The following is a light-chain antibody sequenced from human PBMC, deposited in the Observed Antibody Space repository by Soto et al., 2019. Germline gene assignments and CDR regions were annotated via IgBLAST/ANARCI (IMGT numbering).Light chain of an antibody. CDR2: SNN. J-gene: IGLJ3*02. CDR3: SAWDDTLKGWV. V-gene: IGLV1-44*01. CDR1: SSNIGSNS. Sequence: QSVLTQPPSASGTPGQRVSISCSGSSSNIGSNSVNWYQQFPNSAPKVLVYSNNHRPSGVPDRFSASKSATSASLAISGLQFEDEADYYCSAWDDTLKGWVFGGGTKLTVL.